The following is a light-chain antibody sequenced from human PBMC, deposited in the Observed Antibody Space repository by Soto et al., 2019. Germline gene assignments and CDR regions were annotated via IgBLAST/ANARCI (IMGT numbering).Light chain of an antibody. CDR3: QKYNSARWT. CDR2: GAS. V-gene: IGKV3-20*01. Sequence: EIVLTQSPGTLSLSPGERATLSCRASQSVSNNYLAWYQQKPGQAPRLLIYGASNRATGIPDRFSGSGSGTDFTLTISRLEPEDVATYYCQKYNSARWTFGQGTKVEIK. J-gene: IGKJ1*01. CDR1: QSVSNNY.